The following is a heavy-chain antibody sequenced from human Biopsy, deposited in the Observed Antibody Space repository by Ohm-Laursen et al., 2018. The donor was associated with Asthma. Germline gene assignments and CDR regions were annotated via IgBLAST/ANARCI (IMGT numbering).Heavy chain of an antibody. CDR2: GGSYYDGGLK. CDR1: GFVFSQCG. J-gene: IGHJ4*02. D-gene: IGHD3-3*01. V-gene: IGHV3-30*03. CDR3: ARDVMEWYLPAFDF. Sequence: SLRLSCTASGFVFSQCGMHWVRQAPGKGLEWVAVGGSYYDGGLKYYADSVNGRFTVSRDDSKNTLYLQMNSLRPDDTAVYYCARDVMEWYLPAFDFWGQGTLVTVSS.